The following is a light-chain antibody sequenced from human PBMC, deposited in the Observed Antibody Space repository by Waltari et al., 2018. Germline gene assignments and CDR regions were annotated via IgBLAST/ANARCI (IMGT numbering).Light chain of an antibody. V-gene: IGKV2-30*02. Sequence: DAVMTQPPLSLLITPGQPAPMTFGSSQGLLHSNGNTYLSWILQKPGQPPRRLIYKISNQHAVVPDRFGGSGAGTDFTLKISRVEAEGVGLYYCMQKAHFPPTFGQGTKVEIK. CDR1: QGLLHSNGNTY. CDR2: KIS. J-gene: IGKJ1*01. CDR3: MQKAHFPPT.